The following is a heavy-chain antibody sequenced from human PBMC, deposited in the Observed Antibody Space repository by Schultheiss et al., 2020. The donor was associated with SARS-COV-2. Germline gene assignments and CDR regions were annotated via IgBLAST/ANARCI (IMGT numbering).Heavy chain of an antibody. V-gene: IGHV4-61*05. CDR2: IYYSGST. CDR1: GGSISSSSYY. J-gene: IGHJ6*03. D-gene: IGHD6-6*01. CDR3: ARGFVPYYYYYMDV. Sequence: GSLRLSCTVSGGSISSSSYYWGWIRQPPGKGLEWIGYIYYSGSTNYNPSLKSRVTISVDTSKNQFSLKLSSVTAADTAVYYCARGFVPYYYYYMDVWGKGTTVTVSS.